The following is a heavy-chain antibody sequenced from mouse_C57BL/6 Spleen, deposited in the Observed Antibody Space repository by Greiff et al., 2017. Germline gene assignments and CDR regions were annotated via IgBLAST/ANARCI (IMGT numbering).Heavy chain of an antibody. CDR1: GYTFTSYG. J-gene: IGHJ4*01. CDR2: IYPRSGNT. D-gene: IGHD2-4*01. V-gene: IGHV1-81*01. CDR3: ARSGNDYDGGYYAMDY. Sequence: QVHVQQSGAELARPGASVKLSCKASGYTFTSYGISWVKQRTGQGLEWIGEIYPRSGNTYYNEKFKGKATLTADKSSSTAYMELRSLTSEDSAVYFGARSGNDYDGGYYAMDYWGQGTSVTVSS.